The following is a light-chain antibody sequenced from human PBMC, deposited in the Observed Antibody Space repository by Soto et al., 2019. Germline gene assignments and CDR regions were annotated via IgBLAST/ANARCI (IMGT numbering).Light chain of an antibody. Sequence: EIVLTQSPATLSLSPGERATLSCRASQSVSSSLAWYQQKPGQAPRLLVYDASHRATGIPARFSGSGSGTDFALTISSLEPEDFAVYYCQQRSNWPRLTFGPGTKVEIK. CDR2: DAS. CDR1: QSVSSS. J-gene: IGKJ3*01. CDR3: QQRSNWPRLT. V-gene: IGKV3-11*01.